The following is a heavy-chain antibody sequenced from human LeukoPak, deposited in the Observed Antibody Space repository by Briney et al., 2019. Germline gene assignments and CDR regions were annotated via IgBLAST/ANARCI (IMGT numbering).Heavy chain of an antibody. CDR1: GGSFSGYY. CDR2: INLSGST. D-gene: IGHD3-22*01. Sequence: PSETLSLTCAVYGGSFSGYYWSWIRQPPGKGLEWIGEINLSGSTNYNPSLKSRVTISVDTSKNQFSLKLSSVTAADTAVYYCASYYRFDYMDVWGKGTRVTVSS. V-gene: IGHV4-34*01. CDR3: ASYYRFDYMDV. J-gene: IGHJ6*03.